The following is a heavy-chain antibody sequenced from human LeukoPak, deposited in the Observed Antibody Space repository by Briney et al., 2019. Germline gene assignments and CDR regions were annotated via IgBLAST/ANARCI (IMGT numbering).Heavy chain of an antibody. Sequence: SVKVSCKASGGTFSSYAISWVRQAPGQGLEWMGGIIPIFGTANYAQKFQGRVTITTDESTSTAYMELSSLRSEDTAVYYCARTQDIVVVPAVEFYYYYYMDVWRKGTTVTVSS. J-gene: IGHJ6*03. CDR1: GGTFSSYA. CDR3: ARTQDIVVVPAVEFYYYYYMDV. D-gene: IGHD2-2*01. CDR2: IIPIFGTA. V-gene: IGHV1-69*05.